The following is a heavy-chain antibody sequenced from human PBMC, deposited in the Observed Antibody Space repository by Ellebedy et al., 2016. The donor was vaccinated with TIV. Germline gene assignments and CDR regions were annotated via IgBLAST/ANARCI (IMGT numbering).Heavy chain of an antibody. CDR1: GFTFSGYW. V-gene: IGHV3-74*01. CDR3: ARATQWLVRAN. CDR2: INGDGSST. D-gene: IGHD6-19*01. J-gene: IGHJ4*02. Sequence: GESLKISCTASGFTFSGYWMHWVRQAPGKGLVWVSRINGDGSSTKYADSVRGRFTISRGNAKNPLYLQMNSLGADDTAVYYCARATQWLVRANWGQGTLVTVSS.